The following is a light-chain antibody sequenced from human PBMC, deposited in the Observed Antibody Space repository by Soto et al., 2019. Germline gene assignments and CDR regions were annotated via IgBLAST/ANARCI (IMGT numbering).Light chain of an antibody. CDR3: CSYAGSYKVV. CDR1: SSDVGGYNY. J-gene: IGLJ3*02. Sequence: QSVLTQPRSVSGSPGQSVTISCTGTSSDVGGYNYVSWYQQHPGKAPQLMIYDVSKRPSGVPDRFSGSMSGNTASLTISGLQAEDEAGYYCCSYAGSYKVVFGGGTKVTVL. V-gene: IGLV2-11*01. CDR2: DVS.